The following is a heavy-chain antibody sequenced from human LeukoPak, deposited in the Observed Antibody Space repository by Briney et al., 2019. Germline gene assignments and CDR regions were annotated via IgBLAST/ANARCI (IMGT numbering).Heavy chain of an antibody. V-gene: IGHV6-1*01. Sequence: SQTLSLTCAISGDSVSSNSAAWIWIRQSPSRGLEWLGRTYYRSKWYTDYAVSVTSRMTINPATSKNQFSLQLNSVTPEDTAVYFCARGGMDYWFDPWGQGTLVTVSS. D-gene: IGHD1-26*01. J-gene: IGHJ5*02. CDR3: ARGGMDYWFDP. CDR2: TYYRSKWYT. CDR1: GDSVSSNSAA.